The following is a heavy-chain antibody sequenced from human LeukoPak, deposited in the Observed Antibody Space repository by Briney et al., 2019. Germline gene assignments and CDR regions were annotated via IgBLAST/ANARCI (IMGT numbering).Heavy chain of an antibody. CDR1: GGSISSGDYY. CDR2: IYYSGST. J-gene: IGHJ3*02. V-gene: IGHV4-30-4*08. D-gene: IGHD1-26*01. CDR3: ATPVGAQGAFDI. Sequence: SQTLSLTCTVSGGSISSGDYYWSWIRQPPGKGLEWIGYIYYSGSTYYNPSLKSRVTISVDTSKNQFSLKLSSVTAADTAVYYCATPVGAQGAFDIWGQGTMVTVSS.